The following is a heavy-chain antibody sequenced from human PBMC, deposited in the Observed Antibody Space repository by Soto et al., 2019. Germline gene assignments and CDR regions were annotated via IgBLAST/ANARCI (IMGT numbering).Heavy chain of an antibody. D-gene: IGHD3-16*01. CDR1: GGSISSGGYS. V-gene: IGHV4-30-2*01. J-gene: IGHJ4*02. Sequence: SETLSLTCAVSGGSISSGGYSWSWIRQPPGKGLEWIGYIYQSGSTYYNPSLKSRVTISVDTSKNQFSLKLSSVTAADTALYYCARVWGYMGAYDFDYWGQGTLVTVSS. CDR3: ARVWGYMGAYDFDY. CDR2: IYQSGST.